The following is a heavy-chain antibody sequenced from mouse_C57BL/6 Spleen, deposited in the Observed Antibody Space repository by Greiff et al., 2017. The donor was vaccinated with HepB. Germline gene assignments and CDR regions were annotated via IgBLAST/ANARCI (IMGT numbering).Heavy chain of an antibody. Sequence: EVKLVESGGGLVKPGGSLKLSCAASGFTFSDYGMHWVRQAPEKGLEWVAYISSGSSTIYYADTVKGRFTISRDNAKNTLFLQMTSLRSEDTAMYYCARTGIYAMDYWGQGTSVTVSS. CDR3: ARTGIYAMDY. D-gene: IGHD4-1*01. CDR2: ISSGSSTI. J-gene: IGHJ4*01. V-gene: IGHV5-17*01. CDR1: GFTFSDYG.